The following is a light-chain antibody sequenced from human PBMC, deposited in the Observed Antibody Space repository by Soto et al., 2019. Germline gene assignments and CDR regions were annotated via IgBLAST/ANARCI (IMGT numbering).Light chain of an antibody. Sequence: EIVLTQSPATLSLSPGERATLSCRASQSVSTYLAWYQQKPGQAPRLLIYDASNRATGIPARFSGSGSGTDFTRTISSLEPEDFAVYYCQSGTFGQGTKVEIK. CDR2: DAS. CDR1: QSVSTY. V-gene: IGKV3-11*01. J-gene: IGKJ1*01. CDR3: QSGT.